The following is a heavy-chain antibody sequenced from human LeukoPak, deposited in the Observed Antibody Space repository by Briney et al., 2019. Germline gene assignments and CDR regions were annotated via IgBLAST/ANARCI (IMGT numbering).Heavy chain of an antibody. J-gene: IGHJ4*02. Sequence: ASVKVSCKASGYTFTSYAMNWVRQAPGQGLEWMGWINTNTGNPTYAQGFTGRFVFSLDTSVSTAYLQISSLKAEDTAVYYCARTARVTTVAGSFDYWGQGTLVTVSS. D-gene: IGHD6-19*01. V-gene: IGHV7-4-1*02. CDR3: ARTARVTTVAGSFDY. CDR2: INTNTGNP. CDR1: GYTFTSYA.